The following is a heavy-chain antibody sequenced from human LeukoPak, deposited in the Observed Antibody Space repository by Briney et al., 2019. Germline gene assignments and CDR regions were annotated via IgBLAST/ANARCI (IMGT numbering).Heavy chain of an antibody. CDR3: ARVGARVY. CDR1: GGFISSSSYC. J-gene: IGHJ4*02. Sequence: SETLSLTCIVSGGFISSSSYCWGWIRQPPGKGLEWIGSIYYSGSTYYNPSLKSRVIISVDTSKNQFSLKLSSVTAADTAVYYCARVGARVYWGQGTLVTVSS. D-gene: IGHD1-26*01. V-gene: IGHV4-39*07. CDR2: IYYSGST.